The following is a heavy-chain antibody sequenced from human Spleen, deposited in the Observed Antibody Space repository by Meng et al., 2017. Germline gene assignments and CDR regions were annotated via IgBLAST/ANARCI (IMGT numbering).Heavy chain of an antibody. CDR2: ISYSGST. Sequence: SETLSLTCIVSGGSISSSSYSRGWVRQPPGKGLEWIGSISYSGSTYYNPSLKSRVTMSVDPSKNQFSLKLSSVTAAETAVYYCARGGYSGRDYLFDYWGQGTLVTVSS. CDR1: GGSISSSSYS. J-gene: IGHJ4*02. CDR3: ARGGYSGRDYLFDY. V-gene: IGHV4-39*07. D-gene: IGHD1-26*01.